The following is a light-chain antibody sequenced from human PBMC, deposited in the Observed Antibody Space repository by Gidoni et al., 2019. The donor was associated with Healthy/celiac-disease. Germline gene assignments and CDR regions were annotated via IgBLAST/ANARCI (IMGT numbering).Light chain of an antibody. Sequence: SYELTHPTSVSVSPGQPASITCSGDKLGDKYACWYQQKPGQSPVLVIYQASKRPSRIPERFSGSNSGNTATLTFSGTQAMDEADYYCQAWDSSTGVFGGGTKLTVL. CDR2: QAS. J-gene: IGLJ2*01. V-gene: IGLV3-1*01. CDR3: QAWDSSTGV. CDR1: KLGDKY.